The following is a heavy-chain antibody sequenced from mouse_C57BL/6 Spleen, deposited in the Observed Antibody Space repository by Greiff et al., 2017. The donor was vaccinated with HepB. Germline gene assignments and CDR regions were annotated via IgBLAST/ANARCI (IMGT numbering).Heavy chain of an antibody. V-gene: IGHV3-6*01. CDR1: GYSITSGYY. J-gene: IGHJ2*01. CDR3: AREGPAYYFDY. Sequence: EVQLQQSGPGLVKPSQSLSLTCSVTGYSITSGYYWNWIRQFPGNKLEWMGYISYDGSNNYNPSLKNRISITRDTSKNQFFLKLNSVTTEDTATYYCAREGPAYYFDYWGQGTTLTVSS. CDR2: ISYDGSN.